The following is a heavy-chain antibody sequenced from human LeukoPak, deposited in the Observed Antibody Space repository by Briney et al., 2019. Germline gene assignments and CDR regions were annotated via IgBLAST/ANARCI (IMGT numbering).Heavy chain of an antibody. D-gene: IGHD3-3*01. J-gene: IGHJ4*02. CDR2: IYYSGST. V-gene: IGHV4-59*01. CDR3: ARHFWSGIDY. Sequence: SETLSLTCTVSGGSISSYYWSWIRQPPGKGLEWIGYIYYSGSTNYNPSLKSRVTISVDTSKNQFSLKPSSVTAADTAVYYCARHFWSGIDYWGQGTLVTVSS. CDR1: GGSISSYY.